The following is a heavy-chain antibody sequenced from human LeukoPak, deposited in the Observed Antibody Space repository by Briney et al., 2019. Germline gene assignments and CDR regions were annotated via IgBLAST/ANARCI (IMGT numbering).Heavy chain of an antibody. CDR1: RFTFSSYT. Sequence: GGSLRLSCAASRFTFSSYTMNWVRQAPGKGLEWLSYISSSGSTIYYADSVKGRFTISKDISKNMLYLHMSSLRAEDTALYFCVTGGGYYYDHWGQGTLVTVSS. CDR3: VTGGGYYYDH. J-gene: IGHJ4*02. CDR2: ISSSGSTI. D-gene: IGHD3-22*01. V-gene: IGHV3-48*01.